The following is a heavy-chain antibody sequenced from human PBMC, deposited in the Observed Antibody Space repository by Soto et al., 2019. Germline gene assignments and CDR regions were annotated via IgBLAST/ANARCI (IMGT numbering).Heavy chain of an antibody. Sequence: ASVKVSCKASGYTFTSYDINWVRQATGQGLEWMGWMNPNSGNTGYAQKFQGRVTMTRNTSISTAYMELSSLRSEDTAVYYCAAAPADYYDSSGYYGTDDWGQGTLVTVSS. D-gene: IGHD3-22*01. CDR1: GYTFTSYD. CDR3: AAAPADYYDSSGYYGTDD. CDR2: MNPNSGNT. V-gene: IGHV1-8*01. J-gene: IGHJ4*02.